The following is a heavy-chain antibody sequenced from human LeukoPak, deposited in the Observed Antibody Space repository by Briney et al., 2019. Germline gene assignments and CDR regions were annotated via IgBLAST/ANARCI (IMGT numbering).Heavy chain of an antibody. CDR1: GYSISSGYY. D-gene: IGHD1-26*01. CDR2: IYHSGST. J-gene: IGHJ4*02. V-gene: IGHV4-38-2*02. CDR3: ARESLMGSYYFDY. Sequence: SETLSLTCTVSGYSISSGYYWGWIRQPPGKGLEWIGSIYHSGSTYYNPSLKSRVTISVDRSKNQFSLKLSSVTAADTAVYYCARESLMGSYYFDYWGQGTLVTVSS.